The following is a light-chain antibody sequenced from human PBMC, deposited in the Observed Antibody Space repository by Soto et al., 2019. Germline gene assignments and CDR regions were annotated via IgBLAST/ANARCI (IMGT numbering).Light chain of an antibody. CDR3: QQYDSYPLS. Sequence: DIQMTQSLSTLSAAVGDRVTITCRASQSISDWLAWYEQKPGKAPKLLIYKASMLEDGVPSRFNGSGSGTGFTLTLDSLQPDDFATYYCQQYDSYPLSFGGGTKVQIK. CDR1: QSISDW. V-gene: IGKV1-5*03. J-gene: IGKJ4*01. CDR2: KAS.